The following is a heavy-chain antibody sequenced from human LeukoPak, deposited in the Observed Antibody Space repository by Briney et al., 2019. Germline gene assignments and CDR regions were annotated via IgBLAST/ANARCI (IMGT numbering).Heavy chain of an antibody. CDR1: GGSISRSGYF. J-gene: IGHJ4*02. CDR2: IHYSGNT. CDR3: ARGPGLLGNSYFDY. V-gene: IGHV4-39*07. Sequence: SETLSLTCTVSGGSISRSGYFWGWIRQPPGKEVEWIGSIHYSGNTYDNPSLKSRITISIDTSRNQFSPKVTSVTAADTAVYYCARGPGLLGNSYFDYWGQGTLVTVSS. D-gene: IGHD3-16*01.